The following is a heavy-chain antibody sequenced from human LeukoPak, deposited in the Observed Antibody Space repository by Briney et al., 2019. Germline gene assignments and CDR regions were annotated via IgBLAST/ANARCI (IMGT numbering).Heavy chain of an antibody. V-gene: IGHV3-43*02. CDR3: AKDRDTTGYEH. J-gene: IGHJ1*01. D-gene: IGHD3-22*01. CDR2: VTGDGSST. CDR1: GFTFEDYA. Sequence: GGSLRLSCAASGFTFEDYAMHWVRQAPGKGLEWVSFVTGDGSSTYYADSVKGRFTISRDNSKNSLYLQMNSLRIEDTALYYCAKDRDTTGYEHWGQGTLVTVSS.